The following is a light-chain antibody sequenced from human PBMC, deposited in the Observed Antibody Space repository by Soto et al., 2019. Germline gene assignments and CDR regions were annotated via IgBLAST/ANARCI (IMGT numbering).Light chain of an antibody. CDR2: QDS. CDR3: QAWDSSTDVV. J-gene: IGLJ2*01. CDR1: KVGDKY. Sequence: SYELTQPPSVSVSPGQTPSITCSGDKVGDKYACWYQQKPGQSPVLVIFQDSKRPSGIPERFSGSNSGNTATLSISGTQAMDEADYYCQAWDSSTDVVFGGGTKLTVL. V-gene: IGLV3-1*01.